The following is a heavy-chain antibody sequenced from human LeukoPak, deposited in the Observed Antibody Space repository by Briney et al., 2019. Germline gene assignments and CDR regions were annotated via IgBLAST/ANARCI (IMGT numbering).Heavy chain of an antibody. CDR1: GGSISSYY. Sequence: PSETLSLTCTVSGGSISSYYWSWIRQPPGKGLEWIGSIYYSGSTYYNPSLKSRVTISVDTSKNQFSLKLSSVTAADTAVYYCARRGPYCSSTSCSEGFDYWGQGTLVTVSS. CDR2: IYYSGST. J-gene: IGHJ4*02. CDR3: ARRGPYCSSTSCSEGFDY. D-gene: IGHD2-2*01. V-gene: IGHV4-59*05.